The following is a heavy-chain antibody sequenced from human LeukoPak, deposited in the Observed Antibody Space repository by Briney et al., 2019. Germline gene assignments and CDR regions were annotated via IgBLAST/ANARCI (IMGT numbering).Heavy chain of an antibody. CDR2: FDAETAKM. D-gene: IGHD3-3*01. V-gene: IGHV1-24*01. CDR3: TACSGDFWSGFVN. CDR1: GNSHSQLS. Sequence: ASVTLSCTVSGNSHSQLSIQWVRDGPGKGLESRGDFDAETAKMDYAQTFQGRVTMTGDTSTQTAYMELSGLTSDDTAVYYWTACSGDFWSGFVNWGQGSLVTVSS. J-gene: IGHJ4*02.